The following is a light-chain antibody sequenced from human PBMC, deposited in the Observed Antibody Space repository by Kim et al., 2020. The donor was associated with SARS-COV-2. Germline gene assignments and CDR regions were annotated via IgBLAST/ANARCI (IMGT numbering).Light chain of an antibody. J-gene: IGKJ4*01. CDR3: QQRANWPTVT. V-gene: IGKV3-11*01. CDR1: QSVGSY. CDR2: DAS. Sequence: EIVLTQSPATLSLSPGVRATLSCRASQSVGSYLAWYQQRPGQAPRLLIYDASNRATGIPARFSGSGSGTDFTLTINSLEPEDFAVYYCQQRANWPTVTFGGGTKVDIK.